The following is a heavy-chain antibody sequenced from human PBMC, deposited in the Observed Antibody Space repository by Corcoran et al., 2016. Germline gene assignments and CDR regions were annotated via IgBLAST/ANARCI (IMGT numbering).Heavy chain of an antibody. Sequence: QVQLVQSGAEVKKPGASVKVSCKASGYTFTSYDINWVRQATGQGLEWMGWMNPNSGNTGYAQKFQGRVTMTRNTSISTAYMELSSLRSEDTAVYYCVVFDGWSGYYESSGMDVWGQGTTVTVSS. D-gene: IGHD3-3*01. CDR3: VVFDGWSGYYESSGMDV. V-gene: IGHV1-8*01. CDR2: MNPNSGNT. J-gene: IGHJ6*02. CDR1: GYTFTSYD.